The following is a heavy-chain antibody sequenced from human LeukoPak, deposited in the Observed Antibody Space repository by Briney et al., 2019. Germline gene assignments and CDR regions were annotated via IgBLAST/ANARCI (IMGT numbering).Heavy chain of an antibody. V-gene: IGHV4-59*01. CDR1: GGSISSYY. CDR3: ARNQRWYAYYYYMDV. D-gene: IGHD4-23*01. J-gene: IGHJ6*03. Sequence: SETLSLTCTVSGGSISSYYWSWIRQPPGKGLEWIGYIYYSGSTNYNPSLKSRVTISVDTSKNQFSLKLSSVTAADTAVYYCARNQRWYAYYYYMDVWGKGTTVTVSS. CDR2: IYYSGST.